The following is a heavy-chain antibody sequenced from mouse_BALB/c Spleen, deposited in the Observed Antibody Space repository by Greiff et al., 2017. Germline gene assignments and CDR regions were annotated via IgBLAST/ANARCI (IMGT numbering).Heavy chain of an antibody. CDR1: GFTFSSYT. CDR2: ISNGGGST. J-gene: IGHJ3*01. D-gene: IGHD2-10*02. Sequence: VQRVESGGGLVQPGGSLKLSCAASGFTFSSYTMSWVRQTPEKRLEWVAYISNGGGSTYYPDTVKGRFTISRDNAKNTLYLQMSSLKSEDTAMYYCARQYGNSLAWFAYWGQGTLVTVSA. CDR3: ARQYGNSLAWFAY. V-gene: IGHV5-12-2*01.